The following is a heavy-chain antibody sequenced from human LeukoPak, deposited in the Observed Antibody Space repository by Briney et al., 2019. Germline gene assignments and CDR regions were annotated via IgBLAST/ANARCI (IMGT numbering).Heavy chain of an antibody. V-gene: IGHV3-23*01. Sequence: PGGSLRLSCAASGFTFSSYAMSWVRQAPGKGPEWVSAISGSGGSTYYADSVKGRFTISRGNSKNTLYLQINSLRAEDTAVYYCAKGHLLLDYWGQGTLVTVSS. CDR1: GFTFSSYA. D-gene: IGHD2-15*01. CDR2: ISGSGGST. J-gene: IGHJ4*02. CDR3: AKGHLLLDY.